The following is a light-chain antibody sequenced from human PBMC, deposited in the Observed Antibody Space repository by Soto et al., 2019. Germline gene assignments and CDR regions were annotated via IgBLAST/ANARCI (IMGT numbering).Light chain of an antibody. J-gene: IGKJ1*01. Sequence: EIVMTQSPYTLSVSPGERGTLSFRASQSVSDRVVWYQQKSGQAPSLLIYAASTRAAGVPARFSGSGSGTEFTLTISSLQSEDFAVYYCQQYGRSPTTFGQGTKVDIK. V-gene: IGKV3-15*01. CDR2: AAS. CDR1: QSVSDR. CDR3: QQYGRSPTT.